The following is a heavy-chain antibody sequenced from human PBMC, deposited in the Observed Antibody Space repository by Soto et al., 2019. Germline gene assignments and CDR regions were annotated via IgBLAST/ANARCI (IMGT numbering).Heavy chain of an antibody. Sequence: ASVKVSCKACGYTFTVYYMHCVLQSRLQWLEWMGWINPNSGGTNYAQKFQGRVTMTRDTSISTAYMELSRLRSDDTAVYYCGRGRPSMVRGVNNWFDPWGQGTLVTVSS. CDR3: GRGRPSMVRGVNNWFDP. CDR2: INPNSGGT. J-gene: IGHJ5*02. D-gene: IGHD3-10*01. CDR1: GYTFTVYY. V-gene: IGHV1-2*02.